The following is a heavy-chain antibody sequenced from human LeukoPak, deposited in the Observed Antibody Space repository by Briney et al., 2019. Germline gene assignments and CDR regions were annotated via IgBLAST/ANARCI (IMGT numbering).Heavy chain of an antibody. CDR3: ARIGDGRNPNFDY. D-gene: IGHD5-24*01. J-gene: IGHJ4*02. CDR2: IQQDGSEK. CDR1: GFTFSSYA. V-gene: IGHV3-7*01. Sequence: GGSLRLSCAASGFTFSSYAMSWVRQAPGKGLEWVANIQQDGSEKYYVDSVKGRFTISRDNAKNSLYLQMNSLRAEDTAVYYCARIGDGRNPNFDYWGQGTLVTVSS.